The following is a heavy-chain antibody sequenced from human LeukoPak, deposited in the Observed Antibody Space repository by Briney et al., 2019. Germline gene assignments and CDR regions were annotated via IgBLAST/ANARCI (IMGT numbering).Heavy chain of an antibody. V-gene: IGHV4-61*02. CDR3: ARGDFATGFFDY. D-gene: IGHD1-1*01. Sequence: SQTLSLTCTVSGGSLSSDTYYWSWIRQPAGKGLEWIGRISTSANTNYSPSLKSRVTISIDTSKNQISLKLSSVTAADTAVYYCARGDFATGFFDYWGQGTLVTVSS. CDR1: GGSLSSDTYY. J-gene: IGHJ4*02. CDR2: ISTSANT.